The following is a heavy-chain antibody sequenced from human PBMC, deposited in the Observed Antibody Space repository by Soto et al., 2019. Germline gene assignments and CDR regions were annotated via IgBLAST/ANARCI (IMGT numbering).Heavy chain of an antibody. D-gene: IGHD2-21*02. V-gene: IGHV1-46*01. CDR3: ARDCGGDCPLGDGAFDI. CDR2: INPSGGST. J-gene: IGHJ3*02. Sequence: EASVKVSCKASGYTFTSYYMHWVRQAPGQGLEWMGIINPSGGSTSYAQKFQGRVTMTRDTSTSTVYMELSSLRSEDTAVYYCARDCGGDCPLGDGAFDIWGQGTMVTVSS. CDR1: GYTFTSYY.